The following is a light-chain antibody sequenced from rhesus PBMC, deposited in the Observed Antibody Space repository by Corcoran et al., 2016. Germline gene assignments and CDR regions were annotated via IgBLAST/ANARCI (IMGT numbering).Light chain of an antibody. J-gene: IGKJ2*01. CDR2: DAS. CDR1: QSVGSN. CDR3: QQYNNWNS. V-gene: IGKV3-24*04. Sequence: ETVVTQSPATLSLSPGERATLSCRASQSVGSNLAWYQQKPGQAPKLLSYDASSRATGIPDRVSGRGSGTEFTLTICSLEPEDVGVYYCQQYNNWNSFGQGTKVEIK.